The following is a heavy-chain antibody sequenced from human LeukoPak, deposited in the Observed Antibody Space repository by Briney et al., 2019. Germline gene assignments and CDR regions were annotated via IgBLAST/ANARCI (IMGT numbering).Heavy chain of an antibody. Sequence: SETLSLTCAVYGGSFSGYYWSWIRQPPGKGLEWTGEINHSGSTNYNPSLKSRVTISVDTSKNQFSLKLSSVTAADTAVYYCARASHDYTIYGMDVWGQGTTVTVSS. J-gene: IGHJ6*02. D-gene: IGHD4-11*01. CDR3: ARASHDYTIYGMDV. CDR2: INHSGST. V-gene: IGHV4-34*01. CDR1: GGSFSGYY.